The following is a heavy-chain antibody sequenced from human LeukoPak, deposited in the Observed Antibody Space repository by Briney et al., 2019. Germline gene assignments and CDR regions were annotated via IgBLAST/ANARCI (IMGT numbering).Heavy chain of an antibody. CDR3: ARGGSDIVVVPAANRNDY. CDR1: GYTFTNYG. CDR2: ISAYNGNT. D-gene: IGHD2-2*01. Sequence: ASVKVSCKASGYTFTNYGISWVRQAPGQGLEWMGWISAYNGNTNYAQKLQGRVTMTTDTSTSTAYMELRSLRSDDTAVYYCARGGSDIVVVPAANRNDYWGQGTLVTVSS. J-gene: IGHJ4*02. V-gene: IGHV1-18*01.